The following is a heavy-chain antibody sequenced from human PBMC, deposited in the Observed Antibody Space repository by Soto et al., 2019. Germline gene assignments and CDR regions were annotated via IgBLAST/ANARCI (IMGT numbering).Heavy chain of an antibody. V-gene: IGHV4-59*08. D-gene: IGHD2-2*01. J-gene: IGHJ6*03. CDR3: AGRDCSGTNCYYLDYYYMDV. CDR2: IYYSGST. Sequence: QVQLQESGPGLVRPSETLSLTCTVSGGSFSSYYWTWIRQSPGKGLEWIGYIYYSGSTDYNPSLRGRLAISIDTSTNQFYLRLNSMTAADTAVYYCAGRDCSGTNCYYLDYYYMDVWGKGTTVTVSS. CDR1: GGSFSSYY.